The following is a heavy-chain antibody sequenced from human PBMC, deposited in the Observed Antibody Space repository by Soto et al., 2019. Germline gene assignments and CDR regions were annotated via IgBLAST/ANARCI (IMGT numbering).Heavy chain of an antibody. CDR3: ARAPYSRTSFFFDY. CDR2: INPSLGRA. J-gene: IGHJ4*02. D-gene: IGHD6-6*01. V-gene: IGHV1-46*01. CDR1: GYTFTTSH. Sequence: QVQVVQSGTEVKKPGASVKVSCKASGYTFTTSHMHWVRQAPGQGLEWVGIINPSLGRANYAQKFQDRFAMTWDTSTGSFYMELSSLTSDDTAVYYCARAPYSRTSFFFDYWGQGTLVTVSS.